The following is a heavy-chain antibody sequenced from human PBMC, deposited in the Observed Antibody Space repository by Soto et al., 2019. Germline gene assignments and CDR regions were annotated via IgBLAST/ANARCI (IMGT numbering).Heavy chain of an antibody. CDR3: ARGQGYCSGGSCYPGYSYYFDY. CDR1: GFTFSDYY. J-gene: IGHJ4*02. Sequence: GGSLRLSCAASGFTFSDYYMSWIRQAPGKGLEWVSYISSSGSTIYYADSVKGRFTISRDNAKNSLYLQMNSLRAEDTAVYYCARGQGYCSGGSCYPGYSYYFDYWGQGTLVTVSS. CDR2: ISSSGSTI. D-gene: IGHD2-15*01. V-gene: IGHV3-11*01.